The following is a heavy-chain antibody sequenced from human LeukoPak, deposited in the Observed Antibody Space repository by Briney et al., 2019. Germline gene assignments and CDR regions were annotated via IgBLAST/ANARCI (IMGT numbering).Heavy chain of an antibody. CDR2: IKQDGTEK. V-gene: IGHV3-7*03. CDR1: GFSFTTYW. D-gene: IGHD3-22*01. CDR3: AKGSSAVIVVVNLDY. J-gene: IGHJ4*02. Sequence: AGGSLRLSCAASGFSFTTYWMSWVRQAPGKGLEWVANIKQDGTEKYYVDSVKGRFTISRDNAKNSLYLQMNSLRAEDTALYYCAKGSSAVIVVVNLDYWGQGTLVTVSS.